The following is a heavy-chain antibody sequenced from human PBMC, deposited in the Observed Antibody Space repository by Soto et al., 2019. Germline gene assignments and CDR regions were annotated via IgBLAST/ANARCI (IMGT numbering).Heavy chain of an antibody. J-gene: IGHJ6*02. Sequence: QVQLVESGGGVVQPGRSLRLSCAASGFTFSIYAMHWVRQAPGKGLEWVAVISYDGARKAYANSVKGRFTISRDTSKNTLYLLIDSLRVEDTAAYCCSRGDREDTAVVIGGRRGEYGMDVWGRGTTVTVSS. D-gene: IGHD2-15*01. V-gene: IGHV3-30-3*01. CDR3: SRGDREDTAVVIGGRRGEYGMDV. CDR2: ISYDGARK. CDR1: GFTFSIYA.